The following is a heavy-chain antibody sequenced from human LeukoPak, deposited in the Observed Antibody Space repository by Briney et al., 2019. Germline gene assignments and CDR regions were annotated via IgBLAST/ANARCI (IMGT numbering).Heavy chain of an antibody. CDR2: INPTRGSA. CDR1: GYTFTGFY. V-gene: IGHV1-46*01. D-gene: IGHD3-22*01. Sequence: GASVKVSCRASGYTFTGFYLHWVRQAPGQGLEWMGMINPTRGSASYAQKFQDRVTMTRDTSTSTVYMELSGLTSEDTAVYYCARESHNVAWHLGGYWGQGTLVTVSS. J-gene: IGHJ4*02. CDR3: ARESHNVAWHLGGY.